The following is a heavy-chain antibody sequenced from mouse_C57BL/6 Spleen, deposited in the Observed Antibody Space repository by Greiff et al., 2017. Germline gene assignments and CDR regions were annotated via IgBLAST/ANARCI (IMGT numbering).Heavy chain of an antibody. J-gene: IGHJ2*01. CDR2: IYPGSGST. V-gene: IGHV1-55*01. CDR1: GYTFTSYW. CDR3: ASETFDY. Sequence: QVQLQQPGAELVKPGASVKMSCKASGYTFTSYWITWVKQRPGQGLEWIGDIYPGSGSTNYNEKFKGKATLTAEKSSSTAYMQLSSLTSEDSAVYFCASETFDYWGQGTTLTVSS.